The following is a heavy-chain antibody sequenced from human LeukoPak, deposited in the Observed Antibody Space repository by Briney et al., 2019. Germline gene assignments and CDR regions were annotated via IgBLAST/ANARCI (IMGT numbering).Heavy chain of an antibody. CDR3: ARHRGYSYGLSGWFDP. D-gene: IGHD5-18*01. Sequence: GESLKISCKGSGYSFTNYWIGWVRQMPGKVLKWMGIIYPGDSDARYSPSFQGQVTISADKSISTAYLQWSSLKASDTAMYYCARHRGYSYGLSGWFDPWGQGTLVTVSS. J-gene: IGHJ5*02. CDR1: GYSFTNYW. CDR2: IYPGDSDA. V-gene: IGHV5-51*01.